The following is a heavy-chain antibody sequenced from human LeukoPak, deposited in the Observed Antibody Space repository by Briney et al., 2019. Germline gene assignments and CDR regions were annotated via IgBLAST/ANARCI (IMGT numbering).Heavy chain of an antibody. V-gene: IGHV3-23*01. D-gene: IGHD1/OR15-1a*01. J-gene: IGHJ4*02. CDR2: ISGSGSST. CDR3: AKEGTPHGY. Sequence: GGSLRLPCAASGFTFSSYAMTWVRQAPGKGLEWVSAISGSGSSTYYADSLKGRFTISRDNSKNTLYLQMNSLRAEDTAVYYCAKEGTPHGYWGQGTLVTVSS. CDR1: GFTFSSYA.